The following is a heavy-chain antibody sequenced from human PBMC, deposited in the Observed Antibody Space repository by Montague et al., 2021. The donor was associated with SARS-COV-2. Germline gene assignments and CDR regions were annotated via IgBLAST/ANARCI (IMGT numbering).Heavy chain of an antibody. Sequence: SETLSLTCTVSGGSISGYYWSWFRQSAGKGLEWIGRIYNSGSTSYNPSLKSRVTMSVDTSKNQFSLKLSSVTAADTAVYYCVRDQGRSNWNYPDYWGQGTLVTVPS. CDR2: IYNSGST. J-gene: IGHJ4*02. CDR1: GGSISGYY. CDR3: VRDQGRSNWNYPDY. V-gene: IGHV4-4*07. D-gene: IGHD1-20*01.